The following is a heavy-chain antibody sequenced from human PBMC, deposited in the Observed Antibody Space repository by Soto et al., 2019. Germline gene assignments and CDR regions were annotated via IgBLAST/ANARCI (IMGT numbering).Heavy chain of an antibody. V-gene: IGHV3-30*18. CDR3: AKERRYSFDASDI. Sequence: QEQLVESGGGVVQAGRSLRLSCAASGFTFNFFGMHWVRQAPGKGLEWVAVISYDGSEKYYADSVKGRFTMSRDNSKNMVYLEMSSLRPEDTSVYYCAKERRYSFDASDIWGHGTMVTVSS. J-gene: IGHJ3*02. D-gene: IGHD5-12*01. CDR2: ISYDGSEK. CDR1: GFTFNFFG.